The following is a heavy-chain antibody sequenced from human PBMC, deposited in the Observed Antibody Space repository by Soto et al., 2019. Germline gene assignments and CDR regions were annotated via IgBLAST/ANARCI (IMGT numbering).Heavy chain of an antibody. D-gene: IGHD5-12*01. CDR2: IIPNLGIA. CDR1: VWAITRYT. CDR3: AKDCGYSYGYDAFDI. J-gene: IGHJ3*02. V-gene: IGHV1-69*04. Sequence: AVKVSSKARVWAITRYTMDCVRQATGQGLEWMGRIIPNLGIANYAQKFQGRVTITADKSTSTAYMELSSLRSEDAAVYYCAKDCGYSYGYDAFDIWGQGTMVTVSS.